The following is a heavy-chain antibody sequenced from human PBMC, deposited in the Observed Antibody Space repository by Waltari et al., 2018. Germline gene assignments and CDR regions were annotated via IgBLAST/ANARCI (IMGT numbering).Heavy chain of an antibody. D-gene: IGHD1-26*01. CDR1: GLPFRHHY. V-gene: IGHV3-72*01. Sequence: EVHLVESGGGLVQPGGSLGPPCAASGLPFRHHYMDWVRQAPGKGLEWVGRTKNKRNGYTTEYAASVRGRFTISRDESENSVYLQMNSLKTEDTAVYFCGRWTSGSPDVWGQGTLVTVSS. CDR2: TKNKRNGYTT. CDR3: GRWTSGSPDV. J-gene: IGHJ4*02.